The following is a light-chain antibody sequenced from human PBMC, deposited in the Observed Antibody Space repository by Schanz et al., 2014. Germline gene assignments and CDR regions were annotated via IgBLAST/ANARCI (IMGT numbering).Light chain of an antibody. J-gene: IGKJ3*01. CDR2: DAS. CDR1: QSVRSL. V-gene: IGKV3-11*01. CDR3: HQCDTSPFT. Sequence: EIVLTQSPATLSLSPGERATLSCRASQSVRSLLAWYQQKPGQAPRLLIYDASTRATGIPARFSGSGSGTDFTLTISALEPEDFAVYYCHQCDTSPFTFGPGTKVEIK.